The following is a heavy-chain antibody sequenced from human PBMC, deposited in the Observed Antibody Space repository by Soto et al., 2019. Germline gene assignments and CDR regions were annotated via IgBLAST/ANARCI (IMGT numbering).Heavy chain of an antibody. Sequence: PGRSLRLPCVASGIEFSNYAMSWVRQAPGKGLEWVSISSASGRSRYHADSVKGRFTISRDNSKNTLYLHMTNLRAEATAVSYGGKGGNWLDVYFEGWGRQTPVAVCS. CDR2: SSASGRSR. CDR1: GIEFSNYA. CDR3: GKGGNWLDVYFEG. J-gene: IGHJ4*02. D-gene: IGHD3-9*01. V-gene: IGHV3-23*01.